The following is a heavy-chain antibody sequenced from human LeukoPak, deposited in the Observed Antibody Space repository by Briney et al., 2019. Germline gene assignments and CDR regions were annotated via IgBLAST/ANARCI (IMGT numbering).Heavy chain of an antibody. CDR3: ARDSLDWNYDSNWFDP. Sequence: GGSLRLSCAASGFTFSSYWMSWVRQAPGKGPEWVAHIKQDGSEKYYVDSVKGRFTISRDNAKNSLYLQMNSLRAEDTAVYYCARDSLDWNYDSNWFDPWGQGTLVTVSS. CDR1: GFTFSSYW. V-gene: IGHV3-7*01. J-gene: IGHJ5*02. D-gene: IGHD1-7*01. CDR2: IKQDGSEK.